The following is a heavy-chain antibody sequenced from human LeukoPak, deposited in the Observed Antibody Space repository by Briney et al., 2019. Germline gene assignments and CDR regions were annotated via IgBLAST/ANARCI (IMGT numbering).Heavy chain of an antibody. Sequence: SETLSLTCTVSGGSLSSSSYYWGWIRQPPGKGLEWIGSIYYSGSTYYNPSLKSRVTISVDTSKNQFSLKLSSVTAADTAVYYCASPVVVTAIGDYWGQGTLVTVS. V-gene: IGHV4-39*01. CDR1: GGSLSSSSYY. CDR2: IYYSGST. CDR3: ASPVVVTAIGDY. D-gene: IGHD2-21*02. J-gene: IGHJ4*02.